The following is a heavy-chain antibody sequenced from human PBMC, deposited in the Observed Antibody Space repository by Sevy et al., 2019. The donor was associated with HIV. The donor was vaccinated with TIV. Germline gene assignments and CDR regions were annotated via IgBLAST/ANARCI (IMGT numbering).Heavy chain of an antibody. J-gene: IGHJ3*02. CDR1: GGSISSGDYY. V-gene: IGHV4-30-4*01. D-gene: IGHD2-15*01. CDR2: IYYSGST. Sequence: SETLSLTCTVSGGSISSGDYYWSWIRQPPGKGLEWIGYIYYSGSTYYNPSLKSPVTISVDTSKNQFSLKLSSVTAADTAVYYCARSHIVVVVAATEGAFDIWGQGTMVTVS. CDR3: ARSHIVVVVAATEGAFDI.